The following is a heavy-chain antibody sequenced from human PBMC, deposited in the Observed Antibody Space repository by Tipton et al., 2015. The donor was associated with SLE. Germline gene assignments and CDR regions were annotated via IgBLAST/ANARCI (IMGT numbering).Heavy chain of an antibody. D-gene: IGHD1-7*01. CDR3: ARGFPQPNWNYEPFDY. CDR2: IYYSGTT. CDR1: GGSISSHY. V-gene: IGHV4-59*11. Sequence: TLSLTCTVSGGSISSHYWSWTRQPPGKGLEWIGYIYYSGTTNYNPSLKSRVTISVDTSKNQFSLKLSSVTAADTAVYYCARGFPQPNWNYEPFDYWGQGTLVTVSS. J-gene: IGHJ4*02.